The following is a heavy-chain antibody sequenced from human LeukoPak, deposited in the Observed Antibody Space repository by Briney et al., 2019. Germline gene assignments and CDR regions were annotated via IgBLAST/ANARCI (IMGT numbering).Heavy chain of an antibody. CDR3: ASLKRGYSYGYYFDY. V-gene: IGHV4-34*01. CDR2: INHSGST. J-gene: IGHJ4*02. D-gene: IGHD5-18*01. CDR1: GGSFSGYY. Sequence: PSETLSLTCAVYGGSFSGYYWGWIRQPPGKGLEWIGEINHSGSTNYNPSLKSRVTISVDTSKNQFSLKLSSVTAADTAVYYCASLKRGYSYGYYFDYWGQGTLVTVSS.